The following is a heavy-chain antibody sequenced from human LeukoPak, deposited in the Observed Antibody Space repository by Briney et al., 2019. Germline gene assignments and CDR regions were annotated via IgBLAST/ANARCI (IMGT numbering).Heavy chain of an antibody. Sequence: ASVNVSCKASGYTFTSYGISWVRQAPGQGLEWMGWISAYNGNTNYAQKLQGRVTMTTDTSTSTAYMKLRSLRSGDTAVYYCARDSAVASDYWGQGTLVTVSS. CDR3: ARDSAVASDY. CDR1: GYTFTSYG. J-gene: IGHJ4*02. CDR2: ISAYNGNT. D-gene: IGHD6-19*01. V-gene: IGHV1-18*01.